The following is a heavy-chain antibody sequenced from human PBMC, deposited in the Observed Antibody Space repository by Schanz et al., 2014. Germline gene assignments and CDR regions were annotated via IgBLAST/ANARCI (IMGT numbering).Heavy chain of an antibody. CDR3: AKDTGYCHGGACYCFEY. D-gene: IGHD2-8*02. Sequence: EVQLVESGGGLVQPGGSLRLSCAASAFIFRSYSMHWVRQAPGKGLEWVSYISRSSSTIYYADSVRGRFTISRDNAKNSLYLQMNSLRAEDAAVYFCAKDTGYCHGGACYCFEYWGLGTLGTDSS. J-gene: IGHJ4*02. CDR1: AFIFRSYS. CDR2: ISRSSSTI. V-gene: IGHV3-48*01.